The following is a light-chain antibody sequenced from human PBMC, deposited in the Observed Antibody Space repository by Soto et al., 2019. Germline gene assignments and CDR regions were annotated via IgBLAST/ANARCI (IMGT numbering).Light chain of an antibody. CDR2: RNN. Sequence: QPVLTQPPSASGTPGQTVTISCSGSTSNIGTNYVYWYQQLPGTAPQLLIYRNNERPSGVPDRFSGSKSGTSASLAISGLRSDDESDYYCAAWDGDLSGPGWVFGGGTKLTVL. J-gene: IGLJ3*02. CDR1: TSNIGTNY. CDR3: AAWDGDLSGPGWV. V-gene: IGLV1-47*01.